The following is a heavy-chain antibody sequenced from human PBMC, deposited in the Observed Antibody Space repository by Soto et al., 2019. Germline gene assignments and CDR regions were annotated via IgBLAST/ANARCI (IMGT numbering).Heavy chain of an antibody. CDR3: ARGRGFMSRNALDL. Sequence: QVQLQRWGAGLLRPSETLSLTCAVYGGSFRGYYWTWLRQSPGRGLEWIGEINDSGSRNSNPSLKSGLTISVNTSRTQFSMNLTSVTAADAAVYYCARGRGFMSRNALDLWGQGTRVIVSS. CDR2: INDSGSR. J-gene: IGHJ3*01. V-gene: IGHV4-34*01. CDR1: GGSFRGYY.